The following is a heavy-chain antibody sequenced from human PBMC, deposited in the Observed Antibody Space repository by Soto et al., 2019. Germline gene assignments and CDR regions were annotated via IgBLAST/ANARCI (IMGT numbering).Heavy chain of an antibody. CDR2: IIPMFRSS. D-gene: IGHD3-10*02. CDR1: GGTFTDYA. Sequence: QVQLVQSGAEAKKPGSSVKVSCMASGGTFTDYAFSWVRQAPGQGLEWMGGIIPMFRSSNFAQKFQDRLTIFADASAGTAYMELSSLRSDDTAIYYCAKDVGFQQHLFVFDLWGQGTLVTVSS. CDR3: AKDVGFQQHLFVFDL. V-gene: IGHV1-69*01. J-gene: IGHJ4*02.